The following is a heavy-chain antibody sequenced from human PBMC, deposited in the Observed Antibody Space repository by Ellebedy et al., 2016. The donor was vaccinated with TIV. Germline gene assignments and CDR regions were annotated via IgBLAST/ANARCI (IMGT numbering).Heavy chain of an antibody. CDR2: IARDGRTT. J-gene: IGHJ4*02. Sequence: PGGSLRLSCTTSGFIFTLHYMNWVRQAPGEGLVWVSRIARDGRTTDYADSVKGRFTISRDDGKNTVYLHMNSLRDEDTAVYYCVREASIGGTVFFDYWGQGALVTVSS. V-gene: IGHV3-74*01. D-gene: IGHD1-7*01. CDR3: VREASIGGTVFFDY. CDR1: GFIFTLHY.